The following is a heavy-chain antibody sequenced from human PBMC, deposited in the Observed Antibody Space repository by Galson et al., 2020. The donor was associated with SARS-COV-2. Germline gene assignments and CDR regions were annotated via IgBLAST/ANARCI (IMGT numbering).Heavy chain of an antibody. V-gene: IGHV3-74*01. Sequence: GESLKISCAASGFTFSRYWMHWVRQVPGKGLVWVSRIDYDGGSINYADSVKGRFTISRDNAKSTLYLQMNSLRVEDTALYYCVRGTDRLSGVEYWGQGTLVTVSS. CDR2: IDYDGGSI. CDR1: GFTFSRYW. J-gene: IGHJ4*01. D-gene: IGHD7-27*01. CDR3: VRGTDRLSGVEY.